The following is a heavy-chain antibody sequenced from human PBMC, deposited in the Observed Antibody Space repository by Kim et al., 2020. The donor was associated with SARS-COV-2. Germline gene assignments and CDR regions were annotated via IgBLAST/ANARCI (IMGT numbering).Heavy chain of an antibody. CDR1: GFTFSDSY. J-gene: IGHJ3*02. V-gene: IGHV3-11*01. D-gene: IGHD4-17*01. Sequence: GGSLRLSCAASGFTFSDSYMSWVRQAPGKGLEWVSFISGRGTTIYYADSVKGRFTISRDNAENSLYLQMNTLRADDTAVYYCATTTVTSHGAFDIWGQGT. CDR3: ATTTVTSHGAFDI. CDR2: ISGRGTTI.